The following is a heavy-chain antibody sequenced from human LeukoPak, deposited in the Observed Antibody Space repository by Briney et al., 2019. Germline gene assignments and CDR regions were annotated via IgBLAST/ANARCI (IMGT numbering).Heavy chain of an antibody. D-gene: IGHD2-15*01. CDR1: GGSISSSNYY. J-gene: IGHJ6*01. V-gene: IGHV4-39*01. Sequence: SETLSLTCTVSGGSISSSNYYWGWLPQPPGKGLEWIGSIYYSGSTYHNPSLQSRVTISVDTYKNQLSVKLISVTAADTAVYYCARHRDCSGGSCLPPDVWGEGATVTASS. CDR2: IYYSGST. CDR3: ARHRDCSGGSCLPPDV.